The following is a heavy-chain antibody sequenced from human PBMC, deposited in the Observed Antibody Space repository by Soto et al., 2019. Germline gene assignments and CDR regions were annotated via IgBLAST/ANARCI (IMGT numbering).Heavy chain of an antibody. V-gene: IGHV1-18*01. CDR3: ASLDTAMVTLDY. CDR2: ISAYNGNT. Sequence: ASVKGSCKASGYTNTGDGIGRGSKAPGQGLEWMGWISAYNGNTNYAQKLQGRVTMTTDTSTSTAYMELRSLRSDDTALYYCASLDTAMVTLDYRGQGTLVTVSS. J-gene: IGHJ4*02. D-gene: IGHD5-18*01. CDR1: GYTNTGDG.